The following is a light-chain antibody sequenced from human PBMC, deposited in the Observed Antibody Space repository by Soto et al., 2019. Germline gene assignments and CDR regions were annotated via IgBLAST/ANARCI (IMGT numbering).Light chain of an antibody. Sequence: DIQMTQSPSTLSASVGGRVTITCRASQSITTWVAWYQQKPGRAPKLLIYDASTLESGVPSRFSGSGSGTEFTLTISSLHPDDFAIYHCQQYNSYPLTFGGGTKVEIK. J-gene: IGKJ4*01. V-gene: IGKV1-5*01. CDR2: DAS. CDR3: QQYNSYPLT. CDR1: QSITTW.